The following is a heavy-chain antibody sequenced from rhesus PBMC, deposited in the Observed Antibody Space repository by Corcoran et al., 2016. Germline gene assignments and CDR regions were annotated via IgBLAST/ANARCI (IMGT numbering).Heavy chain of an antibody. CDR1: GCPFSNLW. CDR2: IKRKAEGETA. D-gene: IGHD6S26*01. Sequence: GPHVEFGAGLVQPGGALSRPCCAFGCPFSNLWVRWVRQVSGSGPGGGARIKRKAEGETAEYAASVKGRFTISRDDSKNTLYLQMNSLKTEDTAVYYCARDWYSSGWSDYYGLDSWGQGVVVTVSS. CDR3: ARDWYSSGWSDYYGLDS. J-gene: IGHJ6*01. V-gene: IGHV3-30*01.